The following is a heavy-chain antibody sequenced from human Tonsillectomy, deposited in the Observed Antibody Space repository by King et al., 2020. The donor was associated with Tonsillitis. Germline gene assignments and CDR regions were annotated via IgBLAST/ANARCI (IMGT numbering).Heavy chain of an antibody. CDR3: ARDRTNSGYDLGFDY. CDR1: GGSISSGGYY. Sequence: QLQESGPGLVKPSQTLSLTCTVSGGSISSGGYYWSWIRQHPGKGLEVIGYIYYSGGTSYNPSLKRRVTISVDTSKNQFSLKLSSVTAADTAVYYCARDRTNSGYDLGFDYWGQGTLVTVSS. D-gene: IGHD5-12*01. V-gene: IGHV4-31*03. CDR2: IYYSGGT. J-gene: IGHJ4*02.